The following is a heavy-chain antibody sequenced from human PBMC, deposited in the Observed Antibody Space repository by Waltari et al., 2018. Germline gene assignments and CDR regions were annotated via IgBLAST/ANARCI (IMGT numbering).Heavy chain of an antibody. D-gene: IGHD3-3*01. V-gene: IGHV3-7*01. CDR2: IKEDGSEK. CDR1: EFTLAYYW. CDR3: ATQSWSNFEY. J-gene: IGHJ4*02. Sequence: EVQLVESGGGLVQPGGSLRLSCAASEFTLAYYWVTWARQAQGKGLEWVANIKEDGSEKYYVDAVKGRFTISRDNAKNSLYLQMSSLRVEDTAVYYCATQSWSNFEYWGQGTLVTVSS.